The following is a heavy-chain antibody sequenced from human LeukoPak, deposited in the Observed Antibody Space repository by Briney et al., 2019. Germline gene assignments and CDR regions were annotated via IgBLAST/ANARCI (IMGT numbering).Heavy chain of an antibody. D-gene: IGHD7-27*01. J-gene: IGHJ4*02. CDR2: ITPGGEGT. V-gene: IGHV1-46*01. CDR3: ARAKTVNGDLDY. CDR1: GYAFSNHY. Sequence: ASAKVSCKASGYAFSNHYIHWVRQAPGQGLEWMGIITPGGEGTKYAQKFQGRVSMTTDTSTRTVYLSLSSLRSEDTAVYHCARAKTVNGDLDYWGQGTLVSVSS.